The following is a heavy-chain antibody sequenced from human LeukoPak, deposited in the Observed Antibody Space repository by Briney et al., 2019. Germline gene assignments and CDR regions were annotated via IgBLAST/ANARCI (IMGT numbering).Heavy chain of an antibody. V-gene: IGHV3-48*02. D-gene: IGHD6-13*01. CDR1: GFTFSSYS. CDR3: ARDTPPPGYSSSWPFDY. Sequence: GGSLRLSCAASGFTFSSYSMNWVRQAPGKGLEWVSSVKGRFTISRDNAKNSLYLQMNSLRDEDTAVYYCARDTPPPGYSSSWPFDYWGQGTLVTVSS. J-gene: IGHJ4*02.